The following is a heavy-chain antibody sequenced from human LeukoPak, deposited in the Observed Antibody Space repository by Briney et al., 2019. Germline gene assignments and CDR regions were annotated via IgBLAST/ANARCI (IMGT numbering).Heavy chain of an antibody. J-gene: IGHJ3*02. Sequence: GASVNVSCKASGGTFSSYAISWVRQAPGQGLEWMGGIIPIFGTANYAQKFQGRVTITADESTSTAYMELSSLRSEDTAVYYCARGDIVVVPAAYDAFDIWGQGTMVTVSS. V-gene: IGHV1-69*13. CDR1: GGTFSSYA. D-gene: IGHD2-2*01. CDR3: ARGDIVVVPAAYDAFDI. CDR2: IIPIFGTA.